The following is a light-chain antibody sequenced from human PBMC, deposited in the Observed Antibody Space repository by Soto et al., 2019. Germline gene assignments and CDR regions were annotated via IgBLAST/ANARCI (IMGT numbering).Light chain of an antibody. V-gene: IGLV2-14*01. J-gene: IGLJ2*01. CDR3: CSYAGSSAVV. CDR2: DVS. CDR1: SSDVGGYNY. Sequence: QSVLTQPPSVSGSPGQSVTISCTGTSSDVGGYNYVSWYQQHPGKAPKLMIYDVSNRPSGVSNRFSGSKSGNAASLTISGLQAEDEADYYCCSYAGSSAVVFGGGTKLTVL.